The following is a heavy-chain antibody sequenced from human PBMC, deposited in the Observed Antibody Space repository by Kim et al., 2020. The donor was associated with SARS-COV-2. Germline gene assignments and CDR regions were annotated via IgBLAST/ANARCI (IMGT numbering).Heavy chain of an antibody. CDR2: NT. Sequence: NTKYSQNFQGRGTITRDTSANTAYMELSSLRSEDTAVYYCAIEFSASTFDYWGQGTLVTVSS. V-gene: IGHV1-3*01. D-gene: IGHD2-2*01. CDR3: AIEFSASTFDY. J-gene: IGHJ4*02.